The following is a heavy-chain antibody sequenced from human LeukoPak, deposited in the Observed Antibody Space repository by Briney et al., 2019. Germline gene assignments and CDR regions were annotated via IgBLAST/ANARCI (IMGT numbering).Heavy chain of an antibody. V-gene: IGHV4-38-2*02. CDR2: IYHSGNP. Sequence: SETLSLTCTVSGYSISSGYYWAWIRQPPGKGLEWIGSIYHSGNPYYNPSLKSRLTISVDTSKNQFSLRLTSVTAADTAVYYCAKYQDGYNPWGQGTLVTVSS. CDR3: AKYQDGYNP. J-gene: IGHJ5*02. D-gene: IGHD5-24*01. CDR1: GYSISSGYY.